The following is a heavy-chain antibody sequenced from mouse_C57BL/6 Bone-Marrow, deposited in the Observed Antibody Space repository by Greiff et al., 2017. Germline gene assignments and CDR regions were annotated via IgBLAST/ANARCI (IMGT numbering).Heavy chain of an antibody. CDR1: GYTFTSYW. CDR3: ARCGYDEGFDY. CDR2: IHPNSGST. D-gene: IGHD2-2*01. J-gene: IGHJ2*01. Sequence: QVQLQQPGAELVKPGASVKLSCKASGYTFTSYWLHWVKQRPGQGHEWIGMIHPNSGSTNYNEKFKSKATLTVDKSSSTAYMQLSSLTSEDSAVYYCARCGYDEGFDYGGQGNALTVSA. V-gene: IGHV1-64*01.